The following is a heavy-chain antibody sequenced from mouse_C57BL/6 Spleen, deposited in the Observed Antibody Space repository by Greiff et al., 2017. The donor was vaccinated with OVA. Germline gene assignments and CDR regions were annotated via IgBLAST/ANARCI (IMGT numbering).Heavy chain of an antibody. CDR2: IDPSDSYT. D-gene: IGHD1-1*01. CDR1: GYTFTSYW. CDR3: ARSYGSRRGYAMDY. J-gene: IGHJ4*01. V-gene: IGHV1-69*01. Sequence: QVQLQQPGAELVMPGASVKLSCKASGYTFTSYWMHWVKQRPGQGLEWIGEIDPSDSYTNYNQKFKGKSTLTVDKSSSTAYMQLSSLTSEDSAVYYCARSYGSRRGYAMDYWGQGTSVTVSS.